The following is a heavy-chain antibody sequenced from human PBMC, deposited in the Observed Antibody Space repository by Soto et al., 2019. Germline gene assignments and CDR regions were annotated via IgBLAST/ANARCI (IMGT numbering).Heavy chain of an antibody. CDR2: ISGSGGST. CDR1: GFTFSSYA. V-gene: IGHV3-23*01. D-gene: IGHD3-3*01. CDR3: AKFYQTYDFWSGYPDY. J-gene: IGHJ4*02. Sequence: EVQLLESGGGLVQPGGSLRLSCAASGFTFSSYAMSWVRQAPGKGLEWVSAISGSGGSTYYADSVKGRFTISRDNSKNTLYLQMNSLRAEDTAVYYCAKFYQTYDFWSGYPDYWGQGTLVTVSS.